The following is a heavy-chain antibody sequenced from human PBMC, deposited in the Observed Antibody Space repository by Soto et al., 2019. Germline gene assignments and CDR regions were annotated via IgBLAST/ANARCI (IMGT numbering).Heavy chain of an antibody. CDR1: GFTFSSYA. J-gene: IGHJ4*02. CDR2: ISGSGGST. D-gene: IGHD6-13*01. CDR3: AKDYGRSSWPFDY. V-gene: IGHV3-23*01. Sequence: GGSLRLSCAASGFTFSSYAMSWVRQAPGKGLEWVSAISGSGGSTYYADSVKGRFTISRDNSKNTLYLQMNSLRAEDTAVYYRAKDYGRSSWPFDYWGQGTLVTVSS.